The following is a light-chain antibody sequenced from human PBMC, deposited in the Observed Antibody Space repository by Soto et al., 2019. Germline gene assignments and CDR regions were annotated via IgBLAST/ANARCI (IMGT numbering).Light chain of an antibody. CDR1: QSVINNY. V-gene: IGKV3-20*01. CDR2: GAS. CDR3: QQYGSSPPYI. Sequence: EFVLAQSPGTLSLSPGERATLSCRASQSVINNYLAWYQQKPGQAPRLLIYGASSRATGIPDRFSGSGSGTDFTLTISRLEPEDLAVYYCQQYGSSPPYIFGQGTRLEI. J-gene: IGKJ2*01.